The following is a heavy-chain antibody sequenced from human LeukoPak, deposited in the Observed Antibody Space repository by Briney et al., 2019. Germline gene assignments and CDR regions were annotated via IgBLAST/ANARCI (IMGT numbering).Heavy chain of an antibody. CDR2: ISDSGGST. D-gene: IGHD2-21*02. Sequence: GGSLRLSCAASGFLFRSYGMSWVRQAPGKGLEWVSGISDSGGSTFYADSVKDRFTISRDNSKNTLYLQMNSLRAEDTAVYYCARDGSYCGGDCYSAFFDYWGQGTLVTVSS. CDR1: GFLFRSYG. V-gene: IGHV3-23*01. J-gene: IGHJ4*02. CDR3: ARDGSYCGGDCYSAFFDY.